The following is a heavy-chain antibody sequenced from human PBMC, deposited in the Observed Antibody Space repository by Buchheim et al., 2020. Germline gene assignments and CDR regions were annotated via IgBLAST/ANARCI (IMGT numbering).Heavy chain of an antibody. Sequence: QLQLQESGSGLVKPSQTLSLTCAVSGGSISSGGYSWSWIRQPPGKGLEWSGYIYHSGSTYYNPSLKSRVPITVDRSKNTFSLKLSSVTAADTAVYYCARGLGSTSCSHLDYWGQGTL. CDR2: IYHSGST. CDR3: ARGLGSTSCSHLDY. J-gene: IGHJ4*02. V-gene: IGHV4-30-2*01. CDR1: GGSISSGGYS. D-gene: IGHD2-2*01.